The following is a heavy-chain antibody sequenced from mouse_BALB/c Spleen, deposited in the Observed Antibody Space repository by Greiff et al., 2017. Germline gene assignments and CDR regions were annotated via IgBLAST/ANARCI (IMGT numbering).Heavy chain of an antibody. CDR1: GYTFTDYW. CDR2: IDTSDSYT. V-gene: IGHV1-69*01. J-gene: IGHJ3*01. CDR3: ARGYGSSGWFAY. Sequence: VQLQQPGAELVMPGASVKMSCKASGYTFTDYWMHWVKQRPGQGLEWIGAIDTSDSYTSYNQKFKGKATLTVDESSSTAYMQLSSLTSEDSAFYYCARGYGSSGWFAYWGQGTLVTVSA. D-gene: IGHD1-1*01.